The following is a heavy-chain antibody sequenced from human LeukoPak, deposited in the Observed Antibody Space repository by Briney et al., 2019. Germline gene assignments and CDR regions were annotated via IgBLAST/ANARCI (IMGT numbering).Heavy chain of an antibody. CDR2: IYTSGST. Sequence: SETLSLTCTVSGVSISNYYWSWIRQPAGQGLEWLGRIYTSGSTNYNPSLKSRVSISADTSKNQFSQRLSSETAADTAVYYCARDWEQGYGDQAFDYWGQGTLVTVSS. CDR1: GVSISNYY. CDR3: ARDWEQGYGDQAFDY. D-gene: IGHD4-17*01. J-gene: IGHJ4*02. V-gene: IGHV4-4*07.